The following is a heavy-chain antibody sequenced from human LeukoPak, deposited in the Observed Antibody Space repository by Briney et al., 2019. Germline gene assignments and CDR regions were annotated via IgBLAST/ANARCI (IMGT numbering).Heavy chain of an antibody. V-gene: IGHV1-18*01. CDR1: GYTFTSYG. J-gene: IGHJ4*02. CDR3: ARDRSIAVAGTYVDY. Sequence: ASVKVSCKASGYTFTSYGISWVRQAPGQGLEWMGWISAYNGNTNYAQKLQGRVTMTTDTSTSTAYMELRSLRSDDTAVYYCARDRSIAVAGTYVDYWGQGTLVTVSS. CDR2: ISAYNGNT. D-gene: IGHD6-19*01.